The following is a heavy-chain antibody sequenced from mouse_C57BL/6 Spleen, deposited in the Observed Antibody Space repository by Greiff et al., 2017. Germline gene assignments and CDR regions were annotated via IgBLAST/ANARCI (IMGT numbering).Heavy chain of an antibody. Sequence: VQLQQSGPELVKPGASVKISCKASGYSFTGYYMNWVKQSPEKSLEWIGEINPSTGGTTYNQKFKAKATLTVDKSSSTAYMQLKSLTSEDSAVYYCARGGGLYYGSSYDYAMDYWGQGTSVTVSS. J-gene: IGHJ4*01. CDR1: GYSFTGYY. CDR3: ARGGGLYYGSSYDYAMDY. CDR2: INPSTGGT. D-gene: IGHD1-1*01. V-gene: IGHV1-42*01.